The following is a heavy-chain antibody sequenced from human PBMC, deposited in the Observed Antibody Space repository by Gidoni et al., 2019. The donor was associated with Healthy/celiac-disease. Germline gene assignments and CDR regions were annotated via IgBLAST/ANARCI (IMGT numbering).Heavy chain of an antibody. D-gene: IGHD2-15*01. Sequence: QVQLVESGGGVVQPGRSLRLSCAASGFTFSSYAMHWVRQAPGKGLEWVAVISYDGSNKYYADSVKGRFTISRDNSKNTLYLQMNSLRAEDTAVYYCARDVAVAATPNAFDIWGQGTMVTVSS. CDR2: ISYDGSNK. CDR3: ARDVAVAATPNAFDI. CDR1: GFTFSSYA. J-gene: IGHJ3*02. V-gene: IGHV3-30-3*01.